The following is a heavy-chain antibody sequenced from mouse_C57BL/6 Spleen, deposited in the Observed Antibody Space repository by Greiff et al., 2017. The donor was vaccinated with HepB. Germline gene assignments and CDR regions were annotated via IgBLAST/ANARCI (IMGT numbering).Heavy chain of an antibody. CDR3: ARHDWPFDY. D-gene: IGHD2-13*01. CDR1: GFTFSSYG. CDR2: ISSGGSYT. V-gene: IGHV5-6*01. Sequence: EVMLVESGGDLVKPGGSLKLSCAASGFTFSSYGMSWVRQTPDKRLEWVATISSGGSYTYYPDSVKGRFTISRDNAKNTLYRQMSSMKSEDTAMYYCARHDWPFDYWGQGTTLTVSS. J-gene: IGHJ2*01.